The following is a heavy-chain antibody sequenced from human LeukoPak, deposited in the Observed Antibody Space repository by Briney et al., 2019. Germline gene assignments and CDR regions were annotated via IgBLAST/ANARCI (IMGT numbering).Heavy chain of an antibody. Sequence: GGSVRLSCAASGFTFSSYWMSWVRQAPGKGLEWVANIMQDGSEKYYVDSVKGRFTISRDNARNSLYLQMNSLRAEDTAVYYCANSGYSSSWPYYFDYWGQGTLVTVSS. J-gene: IGHJ4*02. D-gene: IGHD6-13*01. CDR3: ANSGYSSSWPYYFDY. CDR1: GFTFSSYW. CDR2: IMQDGSEK. V-gene: IGHV3-7*01.